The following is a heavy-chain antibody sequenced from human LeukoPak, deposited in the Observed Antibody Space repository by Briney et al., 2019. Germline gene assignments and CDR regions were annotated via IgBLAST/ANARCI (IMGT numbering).Heavy chain of an antibody. CDR3: AKLTTS. Sequence: GGSLRLSCAASGFTFSSTSMSWVRQAPGKGLEWVAVTAGGGDGTYYADSVKGRFTISRDTSNNTLYLQMNSLRAEDTAVYYCAKLTTSWGQGTLATVSS. CDR2: TAGGGDGT. CDR1: GFTFSSTS. D-gene: IGHD4-11*01. J-gene: IGHJ4*02. V-gene: IGHV3-23*01.